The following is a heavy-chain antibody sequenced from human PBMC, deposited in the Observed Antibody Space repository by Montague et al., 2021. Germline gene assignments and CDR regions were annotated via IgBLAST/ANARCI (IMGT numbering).Heavy chain of an antibody. V-gene: IGHV4-59*01. J-gene: IGHJ4*02. CDR3: ARKGTNWDY. D-gene: IGHD2-8*01. CDR2: VYYTGTT. Sequence: SETLSLTCTVYGDSFNSYYWSWIRQPPGKGLEWIGYVYYTGTTNYNPSLKSRVTISVDTSRNQFFLNVNSVTAADTAVYYCARKGTNWDYWGQGTLVTVSS. CDR1: GDSFNSYY.